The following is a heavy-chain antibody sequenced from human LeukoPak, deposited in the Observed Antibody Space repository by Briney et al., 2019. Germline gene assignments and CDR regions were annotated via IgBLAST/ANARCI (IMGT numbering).Heavy chain of an antibody. CDR2: IIPIFGTA. CDR1: GGTFSSYA. Sequence: SVKVSCEASGGTFSSYAISWVRQAPGQGLEWMGGIIPIFGTANYAQKFQGRVTITTDESTSTAYMELSSLRSEDTAVYYCARDGPDYGGNAGYYYMDVWGKGTTVTVSS. D-gene: IGHD4-23*01. V-gene: IGHV1-69*05. J-gene: IGHJ6*03. CDR3: ARDGPDYGGNAGYYYMDV.